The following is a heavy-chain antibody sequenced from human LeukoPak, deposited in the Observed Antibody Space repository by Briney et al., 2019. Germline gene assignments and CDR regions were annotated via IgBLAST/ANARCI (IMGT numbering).Heavy chain of an antibody. D-gene: IGHD4-17*01. CDR3: ARDPIFLRLTVNLDY. J-gene: IGHJ4*02. CDR1: GYTFTSYG. CDR2: ISAYNGNT. V-gene: IGHV1-18*01. Sequence: ASVKVSCKASGYTFTSYGISWVRQAPGQGLEWMGWISAYNGNTNYAQKLQGRVTMTTDTSTSTAYMELRSLRSDDTAVYYCARDPIFLRLTVNLDYWGQGTLVTVSS.